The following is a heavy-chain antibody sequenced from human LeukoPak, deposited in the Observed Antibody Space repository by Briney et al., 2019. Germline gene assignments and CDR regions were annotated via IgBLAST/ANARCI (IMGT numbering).Heavy chain of an antibody. CDR3: ARQVLLEGFGEHYYGMDV. Sequence: GESLRISCKGSGYSFTSYWIIWVRQMPGKGLEWMGRIDPSDSYTNYSPSFQGHVTISADKSISTAYLQWSSLKASDTAMYYCARQVLLEGFGEHYYGMDVWGKGTTVTVSS. D-gene: IGHD3-10*01. V-gene: IGHV5-10-1*01. J-gene: IGHJ6*04. CDR2: IDPSDSYT. CDR1: GYSFTSYW.